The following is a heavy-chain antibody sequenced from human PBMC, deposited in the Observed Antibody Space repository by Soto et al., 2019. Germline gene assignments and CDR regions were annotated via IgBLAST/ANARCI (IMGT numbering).Heavy chain of an antibody. CDR3: ARPMVRGSKVYYYYGMDG. CDR1: GYSFTSYW. CDR2: IYPGDSDT. D-gene: IGHD3-10*01. J-gene: IGHJ6*02. V-gene: IGHV5-51*01. Sequence: GESLKISCKGSGYSFTSYWIGWVRQMPGKGLEWMGIIYPGDSDTRYSPSFQGQVTISADKSISTAYLQWSSLKASDTAMYYCARPMVRGSKVYYYYGMDGWGQGTTVTVAS.